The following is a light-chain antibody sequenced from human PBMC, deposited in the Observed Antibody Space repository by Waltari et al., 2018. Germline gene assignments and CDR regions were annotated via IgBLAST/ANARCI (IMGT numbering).Light chain of an antibody. V-gene: IGKV1-39*01. J-gene: IGKJ4*01. CDR2: AAS. CDR1: QPIFNF. CDR3: QQSHLTPT. Sequence: DIQMTQSPPSLSASVGDTVTISCRASQPIFNFLNWYQHKPGKAPKHLIYAASTLQSGVPSRFSGSGSGTDFALTITSLQPEDFATYYCQQSHLTPTFGGGTKVQI.